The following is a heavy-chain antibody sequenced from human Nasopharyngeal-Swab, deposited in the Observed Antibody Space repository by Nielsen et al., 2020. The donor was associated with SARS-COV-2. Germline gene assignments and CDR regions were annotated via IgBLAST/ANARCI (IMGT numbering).Heavy chain of an antibody. J-gene: IGHJ6*02. CDR1: GFTFSSYD. V-gene: IGHV3-13*01. D-gene: IGHD3-22*01. CDR3: ARANYYDSSGYFRYYYGMDV. CDR2: IGTAGDT. Sequence: GGSLRLSCAASGFTFSSYDMHWVRQAPGKGLEWVSAIGTAGDTYYPGSVKGRFTISRENAKNSLYLQMNSLRAGDTAVYYCARANYYDSSGYFRYYYGMDVWGQGTTVTVSS.